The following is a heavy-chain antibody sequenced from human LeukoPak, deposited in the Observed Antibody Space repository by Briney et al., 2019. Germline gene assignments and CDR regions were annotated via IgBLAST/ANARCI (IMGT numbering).Heavy chain of an antibody. CDR3: AKDLYLQWLVPFSTGIYFDY. V-gene: IGHV3-23*01. D-gene: IGHD6-19*01. CDR1: GFTFSSYA. J-gene: IGHJ4*02. Sequence: GGSLRLSCAASGFTFSSYAMSWVRQAPGKGLEWVSAISGSGGSTYYADSVKGRFTISRGNSKNTLYLQMNSLRAEDTAVYYCAKDLYLQWLVPFSTGIYFDYWGQGTLVTVSS. CDR2: ISGSGGST.